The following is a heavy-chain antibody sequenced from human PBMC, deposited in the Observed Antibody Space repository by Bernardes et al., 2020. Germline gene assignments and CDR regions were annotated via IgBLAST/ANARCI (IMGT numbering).Heavy chain of an antibody. Sequence: GSLRLSCAASGFTFSSYWMHWVRQVPGKGLIWVSRIDGDGSDTTYADSVKGRFTISRDNAKNMLYLQMNSLRAEDTAVYYCARDSVAIRRFDYWGQGTLVTVSS. V-gene: IGHV3-74*03. CDR2: IDGDGSDT. D-gene: IGHD2-15*01. CDR3: ARDSVAIRRFDY. J-gene: IGHJ4*02. CDR1: GFTFSSYW.